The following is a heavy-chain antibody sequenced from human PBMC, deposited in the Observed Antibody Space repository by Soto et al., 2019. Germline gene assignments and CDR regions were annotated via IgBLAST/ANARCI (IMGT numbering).Heavy chain of an antibody. CDR1: GGSISSSSYY. Sequence: QLQLQESGPGLVKPSETLSLTCTVSGGSISSSSYYWGWIRQPPGKGLEWIGSIYYSGSTYYNPSLKSRVTISVDTSKTQFSLKLSSVTAADTAVYYCARRGRYCSGGSCYFLIDYWGQGTLVTVSS. CDR2: IYYSGST. V-gene: IGHV4-39*01. CDR3: ARRGRYCSGGSCYFLIDY. D-gene: IGHD2-15*01. J-gene: IGHJ4*02.